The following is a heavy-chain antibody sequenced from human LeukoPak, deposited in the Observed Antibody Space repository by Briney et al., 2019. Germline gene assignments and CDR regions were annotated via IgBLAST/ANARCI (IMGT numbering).Heavy chain of an antibody. CDR1: GGSFSGNS. CDR2: ISFSGGV. Sequence: PSETLSLTCAVSGGSFSGNSWSRIRQSPGKGLEWIGEISFSGGVTYNPSLKSRVSISVDTSKNQFSLKVTSVTAADTAVYYCARGLDLGGGAYWGQGTLVTVSS. V-gene: IGHV4-34*01. J-gene: IGHJ4*02. D-gene: IGHD3-16*01. CDR3: ARGLDLGGGAY.